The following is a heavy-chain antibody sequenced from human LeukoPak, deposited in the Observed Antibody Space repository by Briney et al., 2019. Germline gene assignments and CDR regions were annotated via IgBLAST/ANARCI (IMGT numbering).Heavy chain of an antibody. CDR2: INHSGST. Sequence: SETLSLTCAVYGGSFSGYYWSWIRQPPGKGLEWIGEINHSGSTNYNPSLKSRVTISVDTSKNQFSLKLSSVTAADTAVYYCATDLGSGDSWGQGTLVTVSS. V-gene: IGHV4-34*01. CDR3: ATDLGSGDS. D-gene: IGHD1-26*01. CDR1: GGSFSGYY. J-gene: IGHJ5*02.